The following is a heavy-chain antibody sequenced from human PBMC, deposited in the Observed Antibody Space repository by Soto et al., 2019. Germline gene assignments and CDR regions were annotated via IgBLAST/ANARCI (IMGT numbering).Heavy chain of an antibody. CDR2: ISDSGSKT. CDR3: ARDNWAVARGAFDI. Sequence: GGSLRLSCAAFGFKMGSSSLNWVRQAPGRGLKWVAYISDSGSKTLYADSVKGRFTASRDTAKNSLYLQMDRLRADDSAFYYCARDNWAVARGAFDIWGRGTLVTVSS. V-gene: IGHV3-48*01. J-gene: IGHJ3*02. D-gene: IGHD3-10*01. CDR1: GFKMGSSS.